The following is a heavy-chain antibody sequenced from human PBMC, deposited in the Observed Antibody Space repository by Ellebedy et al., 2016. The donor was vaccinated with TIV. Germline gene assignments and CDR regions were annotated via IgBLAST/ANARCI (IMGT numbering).Heavy chain of an antibody. D-gene: IGHD6-6*01. Sequence: GESLKISCAASGFTFSPYAMAWVRQAPGKGLEWVANIKQDEGEKYYVDSVKGRFTISRDNAKNSLYMQMNSLRAEDTAVYYCARDGPQSSSSGPYFDYWGQGTLVTVSS. J-gene: IGHJ4*02. V-gene: IGHV3-7*01. CDR2: IKQDEGEK. CDR1: GFTFSPYA. CDR3: ARDGPQSSSSGPYFDY.